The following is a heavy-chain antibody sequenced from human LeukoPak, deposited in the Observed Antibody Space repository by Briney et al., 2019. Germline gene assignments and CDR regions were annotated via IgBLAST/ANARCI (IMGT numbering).Heavy chain of an antibody. Sequence: GSSVTVSCKASGGTFSSYAISWVRQAPGQGLEWMGGIIPIFGTANYAQKFQGRVTITADESTSTAYMELSSLRSEDTAVYYCARVFYYDSSGYEAPWFDPWGQGTLVTVSS. CDR3: ARVFYYDSSGYEAPWFDP. CDR2: IIPIFGTA. CDR1: GGTFSSYA. V-gene: IGHV1-69*01. D-gene: IGHD3-22*01. J-gene: IGHJ5*02.